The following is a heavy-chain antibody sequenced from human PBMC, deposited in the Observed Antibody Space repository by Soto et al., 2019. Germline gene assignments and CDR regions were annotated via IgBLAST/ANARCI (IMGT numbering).Heavy chain of an antibody. V-gene: IGHV1-18*04. CDR1: GYTFTSYG. D-gene: IGHD3-3*01. J-gene: IGHJ6*02. CDR2: ISAYNGNT. Sequence: ASVKVSCKASGYTFTSYGISWVRQAPGQGLEWMGWISAYNGNTNYAQKLQGRVTMTTDTSTSTAYMELRSLRSDDTAVYYCARYYDFWSGYSLEYYYGMDVWGQWTTVTVSS. CDR3: ARYYDFWSGYSLEYYYGMDV.